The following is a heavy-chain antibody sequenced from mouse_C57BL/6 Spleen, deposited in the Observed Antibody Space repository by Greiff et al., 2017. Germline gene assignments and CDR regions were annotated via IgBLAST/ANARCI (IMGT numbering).Heavy chain of an antibody. CDR3: ARSLYYYGSSHWYFDV. CDR2: INPSTGGT. CDR1: GYSFTGYY. J-gene: IGHJ1*03. D-gene: IGHD1-1*01. Sequence: EVKLQESGPELVKPGASVKISCKASGYSFTGYYMNWVKQSPEKSLEWIGEINPSTGGTTYNQKFKAKATLTVDKSSSTAYMQLKSLTSEDSAVYYCARSLYYYGSSHWYFDVWGTGTTVTVSS. V-gene: IGHV1-42*01.